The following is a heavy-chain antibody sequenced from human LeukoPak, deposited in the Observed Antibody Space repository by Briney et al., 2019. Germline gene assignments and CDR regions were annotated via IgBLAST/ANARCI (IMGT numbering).Heavy chain of an antibody. Sequence: PGGSLRLSCAASGFTFSSYAMHWVRQAPGKGLVWVSRINSDGSSTNYADSVKGRFTISRDNAKNTLYLQVNSLRAEDTAVYYCARVGATTWYWGQGTLVTVSS. CDR1: GFTFSSYA. V-gene: IGHV3-74*01. J-gene: IGHJ4*02. CDR2: INSDGSST. D-gene: IGHD1-26*01. CDR3: ARVGATTWY.